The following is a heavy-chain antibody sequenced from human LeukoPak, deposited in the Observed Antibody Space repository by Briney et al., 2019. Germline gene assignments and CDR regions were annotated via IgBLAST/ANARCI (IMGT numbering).Heavy chain of an antibody. CDR3: AGRSARYFDS. CDR2: VFYSGPT. V-gene: IGHV4-59*01. CDR1: GGSFSGYY. D-gene: IGHD1-26*01. Sequence: PSETLSLTCAVYGGSFSGYYWSWIRQPPGEGLQWIGYVFYSGPTNYDASLKSRVAISVDRSKNQFSLKLTSVSAADTAVYYCAGRSARYFDSWGQGTPVTVSS. J-gene: IGHJ4*02.